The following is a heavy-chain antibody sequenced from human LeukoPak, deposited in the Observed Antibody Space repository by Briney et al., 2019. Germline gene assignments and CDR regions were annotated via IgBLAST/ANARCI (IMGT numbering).Heavy chain of an antibody. Sequence: GSLRLSCAASGFTFSSYAMSWIRQPPGKGLEWIGEINHSGSTNYNPSLKSRVTISVDTSKNQFSLKLSSVTAADTAVYYCARGHHFWSGSRYSSTYMDVWGKGTTVTVSS. CDR3: ARGHHFWSGSRYSSTYMDV. D-gene: IGHD3-3*02. CDR2: INHSGST. V-gene: IGHV4-34*01. CDR1: GFTFSSYA. J-gene: IGHJ6*03.